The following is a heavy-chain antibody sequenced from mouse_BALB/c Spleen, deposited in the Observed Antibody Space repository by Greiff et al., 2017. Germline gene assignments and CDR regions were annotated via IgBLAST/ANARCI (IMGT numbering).Heavy chain of an antibody. CDR3: ARGSTMITTDYAMDY. CDR1: GFTFSSYA. D-gene: IGHD2-4*01. J-gene: IGHJ4*01. V-gene: IGHV5-6-4*01. CDR2: ISSGGSYT. Sequence: EVKVVESGGGLVKPGGSLKLSCAASGFTFSSYAMSWVRQTPEKRLEWVATISSGGSYTYYPDTVKGRFTISRDNAKNTLYLQMSSLKSEDTAMYYCARGSTMITTDYAMDYWGQGTSVTVSS.